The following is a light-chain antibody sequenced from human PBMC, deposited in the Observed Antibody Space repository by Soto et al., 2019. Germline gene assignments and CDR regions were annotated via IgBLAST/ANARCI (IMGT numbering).Light chain of an antibody. CDR1: SSNIGSNP. Sequence: QSVVTQPPSASGTPGQRVTISCSGSSSNIGSNPVSWYRQIPGTAPKLLIYSNDQRPSGVPDRLSGFKSGTSASLAISGLQSEDEADYYCAAWDDSLKGWVFGGGTKVTVL. CDR3: AAWDDSLKGWV. V-gene: IGLV1-44*01. CDR2: SND. J-gene: IGLJ3*02.